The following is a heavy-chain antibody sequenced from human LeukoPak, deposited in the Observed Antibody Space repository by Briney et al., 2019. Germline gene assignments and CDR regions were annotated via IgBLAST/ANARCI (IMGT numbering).Heavy chain of an antibody. Sequence: GGSLRLSCAASGFTFSSYSMNWVRQAPGKGLEWVSSISSSSSYIYYADSVKGRFTISRDNAKNSLYLQMNSLRAEDMAMYYCARDRLNDYGDYHEDYWGQGTLVTVSS. CDR3: ARDRLNDYGDYHEDY. D-gene: IGHD4-17*01. CDR2: ISSSSSYI. CDR1: GFTFSSYS. J-gene: IGHJ4*02. V-gene: IGHV3-21*01.